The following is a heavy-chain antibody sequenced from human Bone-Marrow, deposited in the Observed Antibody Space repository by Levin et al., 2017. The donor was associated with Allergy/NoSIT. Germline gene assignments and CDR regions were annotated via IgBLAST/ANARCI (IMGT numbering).Heavy chain of an antibody. V-gene: IGHV1-2*02. D-gene: IGHD6-19*01. CDR3: ARDLSYSSGSLYYYYYMDV. J-gene: IGHJ6*03. CDR2: INPNSGGT. CDR1: GYTFTGYY. Sequence: GESLKISCKASGYTFTGYYMHWVRQAPGQGLEWMGWINPNSGGTNYAQKFQGRVTMTRDTSISTAYMELSRLRSDDTAVYYCARDLSYSSGSLYYYYYMDVWGKGTTVTVSS.